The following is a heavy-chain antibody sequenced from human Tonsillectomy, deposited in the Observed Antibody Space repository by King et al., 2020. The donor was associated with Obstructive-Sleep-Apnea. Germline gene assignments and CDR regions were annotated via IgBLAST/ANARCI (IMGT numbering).Heavy chain of an antibody. V-gene: IGHV3-48*04. CDR3: ARLGVGALRGYYYYYGMDV. D-gene: IGHD1-26*01. J-gene: IGHJ6*02. CDR2: ITRSSSTI. CDR1: GFTFSTYS. Sequence: VQLVESGGGLVQPGGSLRLSCAASGFTFSTYSMNWVRQAPGKGLEWVSYITRSSSTIYYADSVKGRFTISRDNAKNSLYLQMNSLRAENTALYYCARLGVGALRGYYYYYGMDVWGQGTTVTVSS.